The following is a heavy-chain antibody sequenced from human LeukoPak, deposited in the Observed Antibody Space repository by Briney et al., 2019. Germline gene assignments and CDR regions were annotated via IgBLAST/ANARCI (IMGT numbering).Heavy chain of an antibody. J-gene: IGHJ4*02. Sequence: ASVKFSCKASGGTFSSYAISWVRQAPGQGLEWMGRIIPIFGTANYAQKFQGRVTITTDESTSTAYMELSSLRSEDTAVYYCARGRLGIAAAKTTPFDYWGQGTLVTVSS. CDR2: IIPIFGTA. CDR3: ARGRLGIAAAKTTPFDY. V-gene: IGHV1-69*05. CDR1: GGTFSSYA. D-gene: IGHD6-13*01.